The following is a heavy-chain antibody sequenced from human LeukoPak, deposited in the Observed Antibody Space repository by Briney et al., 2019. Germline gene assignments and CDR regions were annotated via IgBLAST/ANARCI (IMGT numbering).Heavy chain of an antibody. J-gene: IGHJ4*02. D-gene: IGHD3-9*01. CDR3: AKAESPDILSGYYRSYFDH. Sequence: PGGSLRLSCAASGFTFSSSAMHWVRQAPGKGLEWVAVISYGGTTKIYAESVKGRFTISRDNSKDTLYLQMNSLTTEDTAVYYCAKAESPDILSGYYRSYFDHWGQGTLVTVSS. CDR2: ISYGGTTK. CDR1: GFTFSSSA. V-gene: IGHV3-30*04.